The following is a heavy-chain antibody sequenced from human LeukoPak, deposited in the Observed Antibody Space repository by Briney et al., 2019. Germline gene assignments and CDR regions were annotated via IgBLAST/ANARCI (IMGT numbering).Heavy chain of an antibody. D-gene: IGHD5-18*01. J-gene: IGHJ5*02. CDR3: ARGRSYGYFGAAGWFDP. CDR2: INPSGGST. CDR1: GYTFTSYY. V-gene: IGHV1-46*01. Sequence: ASVKVSCKASGYTFTSYYMHWVRQAPGQGLEWMGIINPSGGSTSYAQKFQGRVTMTRDTSTSTVYMELSSLRSEDTAVYYCARGRSYGYFGAAGWFDPWGQGTLVTVSS.